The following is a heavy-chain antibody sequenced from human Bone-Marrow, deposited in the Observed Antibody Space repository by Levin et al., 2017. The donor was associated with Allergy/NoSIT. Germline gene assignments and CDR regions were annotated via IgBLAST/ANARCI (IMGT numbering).Heavy chain of an antibody. CDR1: GVSLSTTSVA. D-gene: IGHD1-26*01. Sequence: SSETLSLTCAISGVSLSTTSVAWNWIRQSPSRGLEWLGRTYYRSNKWNNDYAVSVRSRISINPDTSKNQFSLQLNSVTPEDTAVYYCVRGAKSGFDYWGQGTLVTVSS. V-gene: IGHV6-1*01. CDR2: TYYRSNKWNN. J-gene: IGHJ4*02. CDR3: VRGAKSGFDY.